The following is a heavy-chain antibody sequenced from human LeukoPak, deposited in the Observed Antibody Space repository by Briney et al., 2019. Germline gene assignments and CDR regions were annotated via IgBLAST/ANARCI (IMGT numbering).Heavy chain of an antibody. CDR3: TTDFGSGSSSAHYFDY. CDR1: GFTLSNAW. J-gene: IGHJ4*02. V-gene: IGHV3-15*01. CDR2: IKSKTDGGTT. Sequence: GSLRLSCAASGFTLSNAWMSWVRQAPGKGLEWVGGIKSKTDGGTTDYAAPVKGRFTISRDDSKNTLYLQMNSLKTEDTAVYYCTTDFGSGSSSAHYFDYWGQGTLVTVSS. D-gene: IGHD6-6*01.